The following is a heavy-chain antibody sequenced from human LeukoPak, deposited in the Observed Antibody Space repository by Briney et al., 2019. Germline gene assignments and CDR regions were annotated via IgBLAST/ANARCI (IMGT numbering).Heavy chain of an antibody. CDR1: GFTFSHYG. CDR3: ARDAQRGFDYSNSLQY. V-gene: IGHV3-33*01. Sequence: GGSLRLSCAASGFTFSHYGMHWVRQAPGKGLEWVAVIWSDGTNQYYADSVKGRFTISRDDSQKPVYLEMNSLRTEDTAMYYCARDAQRGFDYSNSLQYWGQGTLVTVSS. CDR2: IWSDGTNQ. J-gene: IGHJ4*02. D-gene: IGHD4-11*01.